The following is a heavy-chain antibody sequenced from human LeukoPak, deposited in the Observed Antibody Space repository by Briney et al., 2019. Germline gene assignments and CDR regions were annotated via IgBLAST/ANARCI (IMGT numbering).Heavy chain of an antibody. J-gene: IGHJ4*02. D-gene: IGHD4-11*01. CDR2: IIPILGIA. CDR3: ARDPTVTTGWDY. CDR1: RGTFSSYT. Sequence: ASVKVSCKASRGTFSSYTISWVRQAPGQGLEWVGRIIPILGIANYAQKFQGRVTITADKSTSTAYMELSSLRSEDTAVYYCARDPTVTTGWDYWGQGTLVTVSS. V-gene: IGHV1-69*04.